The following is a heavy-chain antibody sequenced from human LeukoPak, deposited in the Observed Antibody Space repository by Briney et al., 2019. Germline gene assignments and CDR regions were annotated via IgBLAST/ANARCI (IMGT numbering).Heavy chain of an antibody. V-gene: IGHV3-30*02. CDR3: AKDFPLIAASPSPYYFDY. CDR1: GFTFSSYG. CDR2: IRYDGSNK. J-gene: IGHJ4*02. D-gene: IGHD6-13*01. Sequence: QVQLVESGGGVVQPGGSLRLSCAASGFTFSSYGMHWVRQAPGKGLEWVAFIRYDGSNKYYADSVKGRFTISRDNSKNTLYLQMNSLRAEDTAVYYCAKDFPLIAASPSPYYFDYWGQGTLVTVSS.